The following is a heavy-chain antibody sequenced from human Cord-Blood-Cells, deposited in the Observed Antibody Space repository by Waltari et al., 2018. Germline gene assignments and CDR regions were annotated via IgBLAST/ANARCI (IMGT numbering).Heavy chain of an antibody. J-gene: IGHJ4*02. CDR2: IIPIFGTA. V-gene: IGHV1-69*12. CDR1: GGPFSSDP. Sequence: QVQLVQSGAEGKKPGSSVKVSCKASGGPFSSDPIRVVRQAPGQGLEWMGGIIPIFGTANYAQKFQGRVTITADESTNTAYMELSSLRSEDTAMYYCARTPPGGYSPYYFDYWGQGTLVTVSS. CDR3: ARTPPGGYSPYYFDY. D-gene: IGHD3-10*01.